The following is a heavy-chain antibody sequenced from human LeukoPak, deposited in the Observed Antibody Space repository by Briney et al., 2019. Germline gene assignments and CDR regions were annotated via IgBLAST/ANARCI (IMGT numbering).Heavy chain of an antibody. Sequence: SGPTLVNPTQTLTLTCSFSGFSLSTSGEGVGWIRQAPGKAPERLVFIYWDDDKRYNPSLQSRLSITKDTSKNQVVLTMTNVDPADTATYYCAHRRPGYNSGLNGGDLDYWGQGTLVTVSS. CDR2: IYWDDDK. D-gene: IGHD2-15*01. CDR3: AHRRPGYNSGLNGGDLDY. CDR1: GFSLSTSGEG. J-gene: IGHJ4*02. V-gene: IGHV2-5*02.